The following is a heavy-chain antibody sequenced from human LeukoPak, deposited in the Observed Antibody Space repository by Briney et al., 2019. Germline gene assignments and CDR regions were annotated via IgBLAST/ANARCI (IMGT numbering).Heavy chain of an antibody. CDR1: GFSLSTSGVG. CDR3: SSWYSIRGWFDP. D-gene: IGHD6-13*01. J-gene: IGHJ5*02. V-gene: IGHV2-5*01. Sequence: SGPTLVKPTQTLTLTCTFSGFSLSTSGVGVGWIRQPPGKALEWLALIYWNDDKRYSPSLKSRLTITKDTSKNQVVLTMTNMDPVDTATYYCSSWYSIRGWFDPWGQGTLVTVSS. CDR2: IYWNDDK.